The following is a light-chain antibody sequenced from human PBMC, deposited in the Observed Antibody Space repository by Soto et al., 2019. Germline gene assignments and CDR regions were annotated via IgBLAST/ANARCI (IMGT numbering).Light chain of an antibody. V-gene: IGKV1-39*01. CDR3: QQSFTLPWT. J-gene: IGKJ1*01. Sequence: DIQMTQSPSSLSASVGDRVTITCRASQTISIYLNWYQHKPGKAPNLLIYAASSLQSGVPSRFRGSGSGTNFTLTISSLQPEDFATYSCQQSFTLPWTFGHGTKVDVK. CDR1: QTISIY. CDR2: AAS.